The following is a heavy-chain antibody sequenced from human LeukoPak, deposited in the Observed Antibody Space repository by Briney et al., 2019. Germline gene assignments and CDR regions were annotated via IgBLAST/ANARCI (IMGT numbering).Heavy chain of an antibody. CDR1: GFTFSSYE. CDR3: ARGRYNYGSLSYSFDY. Sequence: GGSLRLSCAASGFTFSSYEMSWVRQAPGKGLEWVSYITSGSTIYYADSVKGRFTISRNNAKNPLYLQMNSLRGEDTAVYYCARGRYNYGSLSYSFDYWGQGTLVTVSS. CDR2: ITSGSTI. V-gene: IGHV3-48*03. D-gene: IGHD5-18*01. J-gene: IGHJ4*02.